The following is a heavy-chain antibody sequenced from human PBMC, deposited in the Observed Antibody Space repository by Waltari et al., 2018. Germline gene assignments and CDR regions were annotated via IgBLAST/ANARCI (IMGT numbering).Heavy chain of an antibody. CDR2: MIPNHGTA. V-gene: IGHV1-69*01. Sequence: QVQLVQSGAEVKKPGSSVKVSCKASGGTFSSYAISWVRQAPAQGLEWMGGMIPNHGTANNAQKVQGRVTITADESTSTAYMELSSLRSEDTAVYYCARGAAAGFDYWGQGTLVTVSS. J-gene: IGHJ4*02. CDR1: GGTFSSYA. CDR3: ARGAAAGFDY. D-gene: IGHD6-13*01.